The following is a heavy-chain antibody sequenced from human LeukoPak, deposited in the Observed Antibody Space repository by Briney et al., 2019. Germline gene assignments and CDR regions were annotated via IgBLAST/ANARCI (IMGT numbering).Heavy chain of an antibody. V-gene: IGHV3-23*01. CDR2: ISGSGGST. J-gene: IGHJ6*02. CDR1: GFSFSSYA. Sequence: GGSLRLSCAASGFSFSSYAMSWVRQAPGKGLEWVSSISGSGGSTYYADSVKGRFTISRDNPKNTLHLHMNSLRAEDTAVYYCALISGSLSYYGLDVWGQGTTVTVSS. D-gene: IGHD1-26*01. CDR3: ALISGSLSYYGLDV.